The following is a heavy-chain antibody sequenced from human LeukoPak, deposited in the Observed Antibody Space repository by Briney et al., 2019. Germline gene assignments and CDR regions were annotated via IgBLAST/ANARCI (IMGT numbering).Heavy chain of an antibody. CDR3: ATVVVVVTAIGDAFDI. CDR2: ISYDGSNE. CDR1: GFTFSSYA. V-gene: IGHV3-30-3*01. D-gene: IGHD2-21*02. J-gene: IGHJ3*02. Sequence: GRSLRLSCAASGFTFSSYAMHWVRQAPGKGLEWVAVISYDGSNEYYADSVKGRFTISRDNSKDTLYLQMNSLRAEDTAVYYCATVVVVVTAIGDAFDIWGQGTMVTVSS.